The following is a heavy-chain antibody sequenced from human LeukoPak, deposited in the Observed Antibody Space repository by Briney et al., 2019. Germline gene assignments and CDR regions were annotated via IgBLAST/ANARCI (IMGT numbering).Heavy chain of an antibody. Sequence: PSETLSLTCTVSGGSISSYYWSWIRQPPGKGLEWIGYIYYSGSTNYNPSLKSRVTISVDTSKNQYSLKLSSVTAADTAVYYCARDVGHFDIWGQGTMVTVSS. CDR3: ARDVGHFDI. CDR2: IYYSGST. J-gene: IGHJ3*02. V-gene: IGHV4-59*01. CDR1: GGSISSYY.